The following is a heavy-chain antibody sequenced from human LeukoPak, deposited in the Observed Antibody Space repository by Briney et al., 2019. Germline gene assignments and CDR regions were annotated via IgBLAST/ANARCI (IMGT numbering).Heavy chain of an antibody. J-gene: IGHJ4*02. CDR2: FSGSGGST. CDR3: AKPPVVVPAAAYFDY. CDR1: GFTFSSYA. D-gene: IGHD2-2*01. Sequence: GGSLRLSCAASGFTFSSYAMSWVRQAPGKGLEWVSAFSGSGGSTYYADSVKGRFTISRDNSKNTLYLQMNSLRAEDTGVYYCAKPPVVVPAAAYFDYWGQGTLVTVSS. V-gene: IGHV3-23*01.